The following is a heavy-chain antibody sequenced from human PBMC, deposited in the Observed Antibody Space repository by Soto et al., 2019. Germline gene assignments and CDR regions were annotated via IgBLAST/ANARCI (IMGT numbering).Heavy chain of an antibody. CDR2: VSTNGGTS. J-gene: IGHJ5*02. V-gene: IGHV3-64D*06. CDR1: GFTFSIYA. CDR3: VKDRAPRDGYKTQPGS. D-gene: IGHD5-12*01. Sequence: QPGGSLRLSCSASGFTFSIYAMHWVRQAPGKGLEYVSAVSTNGGTSYYADSVKGRFTISRDNSRNTLYLQMNSLRPEDTAVCYCVKDRAPRDGYKTQPGSWGLGTLVTVSS.